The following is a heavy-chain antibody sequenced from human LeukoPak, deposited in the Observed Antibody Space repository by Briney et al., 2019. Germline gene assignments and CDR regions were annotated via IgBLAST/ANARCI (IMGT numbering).Heavy chain of an antibody. V-gene: IGHV3-30*18. Sequence: GGSLRLSCAASEFTFSSYSMNWVRQAPGKGLEWVAVISYDGSNKYYADSVKGRFTFSRDNSKNTLYLQMNSLRAEDTAVYHCAKEYCSNSVCHSLDYWGQGTLVTVSS. J-gene: IGHJ4*02. CDR1: EFTFSSYS. CDR2: ISYDGSNK. CDR3: AKEYCSNSVCHSLDY. D-gene: IGHD2-8*01.